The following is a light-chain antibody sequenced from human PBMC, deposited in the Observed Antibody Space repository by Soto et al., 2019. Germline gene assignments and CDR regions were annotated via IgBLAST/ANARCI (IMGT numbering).Light chain of an antibody. CDR2: DAY. CDR1: QSFRGL. V-gene: IGKV3-11*01. J-gene: IGKJ5*01. CDR3: QQRHMWTIT. Sequence: VLTQSPGTLSLSPGERATLSCRASQSFRGLLAWYQQKPGQAPRVLIYDAYNRATGIPPRFSGSVSGTDGTLTISSLQTEDSAVYYCQQRHMWTITFGQGTRLEIK.